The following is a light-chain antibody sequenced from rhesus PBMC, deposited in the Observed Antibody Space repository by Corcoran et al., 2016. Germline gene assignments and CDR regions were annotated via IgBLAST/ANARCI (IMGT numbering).Light chain of an antibody. CDR3: QQESSWPLT. J-gene: IGKJ4*01. CDR2: DAS. V-gene: IGKV3-35*01. Sequence: EIVMTQSPATLSLSPGERATLSCRASQSVNSNLAWYQQKPGQPPRLLISDASNRATGIPDRFSGSGSGTDFTLTISSLGPEDVGVYYCQQESSWPLTFGGGTKVEIK. CDR1: QSVNSN.